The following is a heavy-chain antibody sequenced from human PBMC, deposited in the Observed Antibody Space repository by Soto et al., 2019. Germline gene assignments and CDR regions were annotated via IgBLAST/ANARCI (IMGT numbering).Heavy chain of an antibody. D-gene: IGHD1-1*01. Sequence: PSETLSLTCAVSSGSISRSYWCSWVRQPPGKGLEWIGEIYHSGNTNYNPSLKSRVTMSVDKSKNQFSLKLSSVTAADTAVYYCARSNWNHVRTLAYWGLGTLVPVSS. CDR3: ARSNWNHVRTLAY. CDR1: SGSISRSYW. V-gene: IGHV4-4*02. J-gene: IGHJ4*01. CDR2: IYHSGNT.